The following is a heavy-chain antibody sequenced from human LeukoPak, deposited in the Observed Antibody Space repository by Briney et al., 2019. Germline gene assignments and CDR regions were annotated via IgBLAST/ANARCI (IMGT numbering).Heavy chain of an antibody. D-gene: IGHD3-22*01. CDR3: AKDGHSSGYYWVPDAFDI. V-gene: IGHV3-30*02. CDR2: IRYDGSKS. J-gene: IGHJ3*02. CDR1: GFTFNSYG. Sequence: GGSLRLSCAASGFTFNSYGMHWVRQAPGKGLEWVAFIRYDGSKSYFADSVKGRFALSRDNSKNTLYLQMNSLRAEDTAVYYCAKDGHSSGYYWVPDAFDIWGQGTMVTVSS.